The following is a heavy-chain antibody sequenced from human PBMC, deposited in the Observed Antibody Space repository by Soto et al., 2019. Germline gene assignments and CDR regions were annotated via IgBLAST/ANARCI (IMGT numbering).Heavy chain of an antibody. D-gene: IGHD3-22*01. V-gene: IGHV1-18*04. J-gene: IGHJ4*02. CDR2: ISAYNGNT. CDR1: GYTFTSYG. Sequence: ASVKVSCKASGYTFTSYGISWVRQAPGQGLEWMGWISAYNGNTNYAQKLQGRVTMTTDTSTSTAYMELRSLRSGDTAVYYCAREGHDSSGYYYLIDYWGQGTLVTVSS. CDR3: AREGHDSSGYYYLIDY.